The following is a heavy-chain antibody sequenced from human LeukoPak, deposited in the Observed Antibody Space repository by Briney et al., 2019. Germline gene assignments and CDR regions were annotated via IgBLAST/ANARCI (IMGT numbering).Heavy chain of an antibody. CDR1: GDSISSYY. CDR2: INHSGST. J-gene: IGHJ3*02. V-gene: IGHV4-34*01. CDR3: AKDTVGATFPGAFDI. Sequence: SETLSLTCTVSGDSISSYYWTWIRQPPGKGLEWIGEINHSGSTNYNPSLKSRVTISVDTSKNQFSLKLSSVTAADTAVYYCAKDTVGATFPGAFDIWGQGTMVTVSS. D-gene: IGHD1-26*01.